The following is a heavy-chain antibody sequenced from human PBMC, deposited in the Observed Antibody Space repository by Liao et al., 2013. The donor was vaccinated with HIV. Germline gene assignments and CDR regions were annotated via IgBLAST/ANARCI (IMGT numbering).Heavy chain of an antibody. CDR3: ARAEGLLSYCGADCFXWFDS. D-gene: IGHD2-21*01. V-gene: IGHV4-4*07. Sequence: QVQLQESGPGLVKPSETLSLTCTVSSGSISSYYWSWIRQPAGKGLEWIGRIHTSRSTDFNPSLRSRVTMSVDTSKNQFSLKLRSVTAADSAVYFCARAEGLLSYCGADCFXWFDSWGQGALVTVSS. CDR1: SGSISSYY. CDR2: IHTSRST. J-gene: IGHJ5*01.